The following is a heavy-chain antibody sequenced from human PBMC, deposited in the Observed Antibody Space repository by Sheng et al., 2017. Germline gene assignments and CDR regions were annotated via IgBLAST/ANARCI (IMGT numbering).Heavy chain of an antibody. Sequence: QLQLQESGPGLVKPSETLSLTCTVSGGSISSSSYYWGWIRQPPGKGLEWIGSIYYSGSTYYNPSLKSRVTISVDTSKNQFSLKLSSVTAADTAVYYCARDHCSGGSCYSVYYYYGMDVWGQGTTVTVSS. J-gene: IGHJ6*02. CDR1: GGSISSSSYY. V-gene: IGHV4-39*07. CDR3: ARDHCSGGSCYSVYYYYGMDV. CDR2: IYYSGST. D-gene: IGHD2-15*01.